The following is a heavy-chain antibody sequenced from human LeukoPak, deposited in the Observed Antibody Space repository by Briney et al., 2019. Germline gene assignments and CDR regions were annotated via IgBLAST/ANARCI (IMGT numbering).Heavy chain of an antibody. J-gene: IGHJ4*02. CDR3: ARVRLYDYVWGSYRYGKNYFDY. CDR1: GGSISSGGYY. D-gene: IGHD3-16*02. CDR2: IYYSGST. Sequence: SQTLSLTCTVSGGSISSGGYYWSWIRQHPGKGLEWIGYIYYSGSTYYNPSLKSRVTISVDTSKNQSSLKLSSVTAADTAVYYCARVRLYDYVWGSYRYGKNYFDYWGQGTLVTVSS. V-gene: IGHV4-31*03.